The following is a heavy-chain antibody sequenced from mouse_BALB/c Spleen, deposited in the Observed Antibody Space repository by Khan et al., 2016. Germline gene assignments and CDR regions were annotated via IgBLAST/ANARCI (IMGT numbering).Heavy chain of an antibody. D-gene: IGHD2-1*01. CDR2: IDPYNGGT. V-gene: IGHV1S135*01. J-gene: IGHJ4*01. CDR1: GYAFTSYN. Sequence: VQLKESGPELVKPGASVKVSCKASGYAFTSYNMYWLKQSHEKSLEWIGYIDPYNGGTMYNPKFKGKATLTVDNSPSTAYIHLNSLTSEDSAVYYCASDLLWYAMDYWGQGTSVTVSS. CDR3: ASDLLWYAMDY.